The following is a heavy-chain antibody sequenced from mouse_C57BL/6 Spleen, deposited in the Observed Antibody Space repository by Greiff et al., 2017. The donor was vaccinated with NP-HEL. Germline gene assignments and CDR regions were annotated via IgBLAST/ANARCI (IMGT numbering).Heavy chain of an antibody. CDR1: GFNIKDDY. D-gene: IGHD1-1*01. J-gene: IGHJ3*01. CDR2: IDPENGDT. CDR3: TIDYGSSPWFAY. Sequence: DVHLVESGAELVRPGASVKLSCTASGFNIKDDYMHWVKQRPEQGLEWIGWIDPENGDTEYASKFQGKATITADTSSNTAYLQLSSLTSEDTAVYYCTIDYGSSPWFAYWGQGTLVTVSA. V-gene: IGHV14-4*01.